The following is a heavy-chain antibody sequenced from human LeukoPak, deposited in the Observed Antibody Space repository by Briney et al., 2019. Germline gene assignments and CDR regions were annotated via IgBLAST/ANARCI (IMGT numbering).Heavy chain of an antibody. CDR1: GFTFSGYA. V-gene: IGHV3-64D*06. CDR3: VRKMKTGDRVGTFDI. CDR2: ISGNGGST. J-gene: IGHJ3*02. Sequence: PGGSLRLSCSASGFTFSGYAFYWVRQAPGKGLEYVSAISGNGGSTYYADSVRGRFTISRDNSKNTLYLQMSSLRAEDTAVYYCVRKMKTGDRVGTFDIWGQGTMVTVSS. D-gene: IGHD1-1*01.